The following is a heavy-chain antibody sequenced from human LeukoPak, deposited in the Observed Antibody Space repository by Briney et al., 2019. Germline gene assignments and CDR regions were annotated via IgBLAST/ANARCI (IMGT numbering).Heavy chain of an antibody. Sequence: GGSLRLSCAASGFTFSSYAMSWVRQAPGKGLEWVSAISGSGGSTYYADSAKGRFTISRDNSENTLYLHMNSLRAEDTAVYYCAKGVNSNGWVYFDYWGQGTLVTVSS. V-gene: IGHV3-23*01. D-gene: IGHD5-18*01. J-gene: IGHJ4*02. CDR2: ISGSGGST. CDR3: AKGVNSNGWVYFDY. CDR1: GFTFSSYA.